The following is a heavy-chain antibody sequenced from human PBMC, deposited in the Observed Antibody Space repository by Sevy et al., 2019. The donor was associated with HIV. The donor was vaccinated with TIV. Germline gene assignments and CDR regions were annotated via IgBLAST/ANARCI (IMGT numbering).Heavy chain of an antibody. CDR3: ARKYDSSGYFDY. CDR2: ISGSGGSGDKT. J-gene: IGHJ4*02. V-gene: IGHV3-23*01. CDR1: GFTFSNYA. Sequence: GGSLRLSCAASGFTFSNYAMNWVRQAPGKGLEWVSGISGSGGSGDKTNYADSVKGRFTIYRDDCKKSLYLQLTSLRAEDTAIYYCARKYDSSGYFDYWRQGTLVTVSS. D-gene: IGHD3-22*01.